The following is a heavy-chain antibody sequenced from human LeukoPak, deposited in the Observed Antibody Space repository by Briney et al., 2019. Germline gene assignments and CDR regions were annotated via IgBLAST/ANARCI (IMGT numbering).Heavy chain of an antibody. CDR1: GFTFSDHY. Sequence: PGGSLRLSCAASGFTFSDHYMDWVRQAPGKGLEWVGRSRNKTKSYTTEYAASVKGRFTISRDDSNNSLYLQMDSLKTDDTAVYYCARAVLHYGRSGFSSEGFDLWGQGTMVTVSS. D-gene: IGHD3-22*01. J-gene: IGHJ3*01. CDR2: SRNKTKSYTT. CDR3: ARAVLHYGRSGFSSEGFDL. V-gene: IGHV3-72*01.